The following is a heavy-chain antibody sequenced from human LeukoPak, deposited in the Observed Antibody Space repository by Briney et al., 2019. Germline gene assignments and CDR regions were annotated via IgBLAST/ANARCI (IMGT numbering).Heavy chain of an antibody. CDR1: GFIFNNYA. V-gene: IGHV3-9*01. CDR3: AKDNRRHYTSGPNPDSLH. CDR2: ISWNSGSI. Sequence: GRSLRLSCAGSGFIFNNYAMHWVRQPPGKGLEWVSGISWNSGSIDYADSVKGRFTISRDNAKNSLYLQMNSLRVEDTAFYYCAKDNRRHYTSGPNPDSLHWGQGALVAVSS. D-gene: IGHD6-19*01. J-gene: IGHJ4*02.